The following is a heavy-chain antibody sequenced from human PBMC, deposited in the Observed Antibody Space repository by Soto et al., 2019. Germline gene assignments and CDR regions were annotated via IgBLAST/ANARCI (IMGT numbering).Heavy chain of an antibody. Sequence: EVQLVESGGGLVQPGGSLRLSCAASGFTFSSYSMNWVRQAPGKGLEWVSYISSSSITIYYADSVKGRFTISRDNAKNSLYLQINSLRAEDTAVYYCARARKSGRFDYWGQGNMVTVSS. D-gene: IGHD6-25*01. CDR3: ARARKSGRFDY. CDR2: ISSSSITI. J-gene: IGHJ4*02. V-gene: IGHV3-48*01. CDR1: GFTFSSYS.